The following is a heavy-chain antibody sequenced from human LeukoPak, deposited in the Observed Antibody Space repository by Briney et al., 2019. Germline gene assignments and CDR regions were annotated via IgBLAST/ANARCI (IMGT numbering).Heavy chain of an antibody. D-gene: IGHD6-6*01. J-gene: IGHJ3*02. CDR1: GYTFTGYY. CDR3: ARDRNSGSSLDI. V-gene: IGHV1-2*02. Sequence: ASVTVSCKASGYTFTGYYIHWVRQAPGQGLEWMGWIYPYSGDTNYAQNFQGRVTMSRDTSISTAYMELSSLKSDDTAVYYCARDRNSGSSLDIWGQGTMLTVSS. CDR2: IYPYSGDT.